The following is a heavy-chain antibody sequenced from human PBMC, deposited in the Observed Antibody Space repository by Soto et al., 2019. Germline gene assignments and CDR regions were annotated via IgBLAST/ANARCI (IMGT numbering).Heavy chain of an antibody. CDR2: IYPGDSDT. Sequence: PGESLTISCKGSGYTFTNYWIVWVRQMPGKGPEWMGIIYPGDSDTKYNPSFQGQVTISADKSITTTYLQWSSLKASDTAIYYCAASIFYYGMDVWGQGTTVTVSS. CDR3: AASIFYYGMDV. V-gene: IGHV5-51*01. J-gene: IGHJ6*01. CDR1: GYTFTNYW.